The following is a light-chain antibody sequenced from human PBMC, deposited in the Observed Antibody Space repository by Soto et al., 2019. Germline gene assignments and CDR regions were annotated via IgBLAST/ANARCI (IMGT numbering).Light chain of an antibody. CDR2: EVN. J-gene: IGLJ2*01. CDR3: SWYAGSNDFYVV. Sequence: QSALTQPPSASGSPGQSVTISCTGTSSDVGGYNYVSWYQQHPGKAPKLMIYEVNRRPSGVPDRFSGSKSGNTASLTVSGLQAEDVADDYCSWYAGSNDFYVVFGGGAKLTVL. V-gene: IGLV2-8*01. CDR1: SSDVGGYNY.